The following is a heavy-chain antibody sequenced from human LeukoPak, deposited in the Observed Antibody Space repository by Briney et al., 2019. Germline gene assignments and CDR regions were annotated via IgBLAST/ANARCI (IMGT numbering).Heavy chain of an antibody. CDR3: ARDGGYSSSYYFDY. J-gene: IGHJ4*02. V-gene: IGHV3-33*01. CDR1: GFTFSSYG. CDR2: IWHDGSNK. Sequence: GGSLRLSCAASGFTFSSYGMHWVRQAPGKGLEWVAIIWHDGSNKYYADSVKGRFTISRDNSKNTLYLQMSSLRAEDTAVYYCARDGGYSSSYYFDYWGQGTLVTVSS. D-gene: IGHD6-6*01.